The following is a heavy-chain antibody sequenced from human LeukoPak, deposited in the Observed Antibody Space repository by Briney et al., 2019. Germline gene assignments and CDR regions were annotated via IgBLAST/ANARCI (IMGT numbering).Heavy chain of an antibody. CDR3: ARDGYTSSFLDY. D-gene: IGHD5-24*01. J-gene: IGHJ4*02. CDR1: GLPLGHYL. Sequence: RGAPRDSRDTSGLPLGHYLKHRVRPDPRKGLEWVAVLWYDGKKIHYADPVKGRFTISKDNSKNTLYLQMNRLRAEDTAVYYCARDGYTSSFLDYWGEGTLVTVSS. V-gene: IGHV3-33*08. CDR2: LWYDGKKI.